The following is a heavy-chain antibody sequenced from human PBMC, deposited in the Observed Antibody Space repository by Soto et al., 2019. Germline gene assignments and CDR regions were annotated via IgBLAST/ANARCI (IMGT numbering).Heavy chain of an antibody. V-gene: IGHV4-30-4*01. Sequence: QVQLPEAGPGLVKPSQTLSLTWPVSGDPIGRGDYYWTWIRQPPGKGLEWIGYIYYIGTTFYNPSLESRVNISIDTSKNHFSLRLTSVTAADTAVYYCSRGSTYYGFLTWGQGTLVTVSS. J-gene: IGHJ5*02. CDR3: SRGSTYYGFLT. D-gene: IGHD3-10*01. CDR2: IYYIGTT. CDR1: GDPIGRGDYY.